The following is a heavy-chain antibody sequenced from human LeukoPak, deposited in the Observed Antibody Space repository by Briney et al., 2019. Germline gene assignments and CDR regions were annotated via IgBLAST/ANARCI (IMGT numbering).Heavy chain of an antibody. CDR3: ARDIRDSSSWLYNWFDP. CDR2: IYYSGST. CDR1: GRSISSGGYY. V-gene: IGHV4-31*03. Sequence: SETLSLTCTVSGRSISSGGYYWSWIRQHPGKGLEWIGYIYYSGSTYYNPSLKSRVTISVDTSKNQFSLKLSSVTAADTAVYYCARDIRDSSSWLYNWFDPWGQGTLVTVSS. D-gene: IGHD6-13*01. J-gene: IGHJ5*02.